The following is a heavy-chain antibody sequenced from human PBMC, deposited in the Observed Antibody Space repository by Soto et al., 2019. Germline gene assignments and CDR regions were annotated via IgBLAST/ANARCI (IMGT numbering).Heavy chain of an antibody. CDR2: ISAYNGNT. D-gene: IGHD3-3*01. CDR3: ARIHYDFWSGFVYYYYMDV. J-gene: IGHJ6*03. Sequence: ASVKVSCKASGYTFTSYYMHWVRQAPGQGLEWMGWISAYNGNTNYAQKLQGRVTMTTDTSTSTAYMELRSLRSDDTAVYYCARIHYDFWSGFVYYYYMDVWGKGTTVTVSS. CDR1: GYTFTSYY. V-gene: IGHV1-18*04.